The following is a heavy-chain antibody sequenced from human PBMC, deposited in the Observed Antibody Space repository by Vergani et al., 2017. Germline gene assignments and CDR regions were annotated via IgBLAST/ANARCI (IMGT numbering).Heavy chain of an antibody. CDR1: GGSISSGSYY. J-gene: IGHJ6*03. CDR2: IYTSGST. V-gene: IGHV4-61*02. D-gene: IGHD6-6*01. CDR3: ARGIAARPGADSTYYYYSYMDV. Sequence: QVQLQESGPGLVKPSQTLSLTCTVSGGSISSGSYYWSWIRQPAGNGLEWIGRIYTSGSTNYNPSLKSRVTISVDTSKNQFSLKLSCVTAADTAVYYCARGIAARPGADSTYYYYSYMDVWGKGTTVTVSS.